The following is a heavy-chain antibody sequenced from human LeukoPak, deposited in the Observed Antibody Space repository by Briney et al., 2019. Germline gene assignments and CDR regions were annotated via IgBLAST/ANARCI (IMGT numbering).Heavy chain of an antibody. D-gene: IGHD6-6*01. CDR3: ARIHSSSFYYYYYMDV. CDR1: GGSISSGSYY. Sequence: SETLSLTCTVSGGSISSGSYYRSWIRQPAGKGLEWIGRIYTSGSTNYNPSLKSRVTISVDTSKNQFSLKLSSVTAADTAVYYCARIHSSSFYYYYYMDVWGKGTTVTASS. J-gene: IGHJ6*03. V-gene: IGHV4-61*02. CDR2: IYTSGST.